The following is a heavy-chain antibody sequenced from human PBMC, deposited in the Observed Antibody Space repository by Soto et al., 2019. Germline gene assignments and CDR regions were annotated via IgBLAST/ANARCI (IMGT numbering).Heavy chain of an antibody. J-gene: IGHJ3*02. D-gene: IGHD2-21*01. Sequence: GGSLRLSCAASGFTFSSYAMSWVRQAPGKGLEWVSAISGSGGSTYYADSVKGRFTISRDNSKNTLYLQMNSLGAEDTAVYYCAKYYSRNRGPDAFDIWGQGTMVTVSS. CDR1: GFTFSSYA. V-gene: IGHV3-23*01. CDR2: ISGSGGST. CDR3: AKYYSRNRGPDAFDI.